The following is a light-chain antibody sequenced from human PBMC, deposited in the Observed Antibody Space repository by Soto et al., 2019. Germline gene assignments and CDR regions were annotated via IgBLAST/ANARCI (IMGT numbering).Light chain of an antibody. CDR3: QQYNAYPHT. Sequence: DIQMTQSPSTLSASVGDRFTITCRASQSISTWLAWYQKKPGKAPKLLIYKASSLRNGVPSRFSGSGSGTQFTLTIYSLQPDDFARYYCQQYNAYPHTFGQGTKLQIK. J-gene: IGKJ2*01. CDR1: QSISTW. V-gene: IGKV1-5*03. CDR2: KAS.